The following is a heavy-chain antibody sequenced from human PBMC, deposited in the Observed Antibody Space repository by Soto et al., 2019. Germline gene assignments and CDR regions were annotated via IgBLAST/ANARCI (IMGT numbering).Heavy chain of an antibody. D-gene: IGHD5-18*01. CDR1: GGSFSGYY. CDR2: INHSGST. V-gene: IGHV4-34*01. J-gene: IGHJ4*02. CDR3: ARGLLVDTAQSFDY. Sequence: QVQLQQWGAGLLKPSETLSLTCAVYGGSFSGYYWSWIRQPPGKGLEWIGEINHSGSTNYNPSLKSRVTISVDTSKNQFSLKLSSVTAADTAVYYCARGLLVDTAQSFDYWGQGTLVTVSS.